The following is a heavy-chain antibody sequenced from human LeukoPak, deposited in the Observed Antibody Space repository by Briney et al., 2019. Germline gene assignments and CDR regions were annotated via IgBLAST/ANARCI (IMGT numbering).Heavy chain of an antibody. Sequence: GGSLRLSCAASGFTFSSYSMNWVRQAPGKGLEWVSSISSSSSYIYYADSVKGRFTISRDNSKNTLFLQMNSLRPEDTAVYYCARDLKTAMDYFDYWGQGALVTVSS. D-gene: IGHD2-2*01. CDR1: GFTFSSYS. V-gene: IGHV3-21*01. CDR3: ARDLKTAMDYFDY. J-gene: IGHJ4*02. CDR2: ISSSSSYI.